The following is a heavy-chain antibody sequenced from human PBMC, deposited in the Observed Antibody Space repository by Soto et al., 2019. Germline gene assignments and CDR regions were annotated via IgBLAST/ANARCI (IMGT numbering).Heavy chain of an antibody. D-gene: IGHD3-22*01. CDR2: IWPGDSVET. J-gene: IGHJ3*02. CDR1: AFSFTSYW. CDR3: ARQPADYYDSSGYYFLSFGAFDI. V-gene: IGHV5-51*01. Sequence: GESLKISCRSFAFSFTSYWVAWVRQVPGKGLEWVGTIWPGDSVETRYSASFQGQVTMSADRSINTAYLEWSALKASDTAMYYCARQPADYYDSSGYYFLSFGAFDIWGQGTMVTVSS.